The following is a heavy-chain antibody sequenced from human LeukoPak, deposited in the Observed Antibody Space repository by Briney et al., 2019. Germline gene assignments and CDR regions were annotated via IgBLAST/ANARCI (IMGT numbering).Heavy chain of an antibody. CDR2: ISGSGGRA. CDR3: AKGGDPSYSSSWYGYYFDY. CDR1: GFTLSSYG. D-gene: IGHD6-13*01. J-gene: IGHJ4*02. V-gene: IGHV3-23*01. Sequence: GGSLRLSCAASGFTLSSYGMNWVRQAPGKGLEWVSTISGSGGRAYYADPVKGRFTISRDNSENTLYLQMNSLRAEDTAVYYCAKGGDPSYSSSWYGYYFDYWGPGTLVTVSS.